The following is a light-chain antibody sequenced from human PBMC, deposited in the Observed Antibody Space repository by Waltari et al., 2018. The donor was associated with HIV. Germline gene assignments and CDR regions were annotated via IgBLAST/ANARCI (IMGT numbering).Light chain of an antibody. J-gene: IGKJ4*01. Sequence: DIQVTQSPSSLSASVGDRVSITCQESQDIGNYLNWYQHIPGKAPKLLISDASYLETGVPSRCSGSGSGSDFTFTISSLQPEDVATYYCQQYDNLSLTFGGGTKIEIK. V-gene: IGKV1-33*01. CDR3: QQYDNLSLT. CDR1: QDIGNY. CDR2: DAS.